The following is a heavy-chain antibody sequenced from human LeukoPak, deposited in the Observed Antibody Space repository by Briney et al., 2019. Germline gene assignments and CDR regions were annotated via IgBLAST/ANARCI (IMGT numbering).Heavy chain of an antibody. V-gene: IGHV4-39*01. CDR1: GGSISSSSYY. J-gene: IGHJ4*02. CDR2: IYYSGST. CDR3: ARHLRDSSGYRPYYFDY. D-gene: IGHD3-22*01. Sequence: SETLSLTCTVSGGSISSSSYYWGWIRQPPGKGLEWIGSIYYSGSTYYNPSLKSRVTISVDTSKNQFSLKLSSVTAADTAVYYCARHLRDSSGYRPYYFDYWGPRTLVTVSS.